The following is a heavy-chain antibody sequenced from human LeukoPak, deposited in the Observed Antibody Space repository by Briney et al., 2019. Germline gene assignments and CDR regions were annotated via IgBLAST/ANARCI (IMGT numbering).Heavy chain of an antibody. Sequence: SETLSLTCTVSGGSISSYYWSWIRQPAGKGLEWIGRIYTSGSTNYNPSLKSRVTISVDTSKNQFSLKLSSVTAADTAVYYCARGAQDSGHVDYYYYYYMDVWGKGTTVTISS. V-gene: IGHV4-4*07. CDR3: ARGAQDSGHVDYYYYYYMDV. J-gene: IGHJ6*03. CDR1: GGSISSYY. CDR2: IYTSGST. D-gene: IGHD3-10*01.